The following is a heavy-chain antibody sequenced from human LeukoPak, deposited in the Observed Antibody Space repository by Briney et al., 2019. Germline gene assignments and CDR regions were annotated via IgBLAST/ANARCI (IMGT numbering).Heavy chain of an antibody. D-gene: IGHD2-21*02. CDR1: GFNFANHA. V-gene: IGHV3-23*01. Sequence: TGGSLRLSCAASGFNFANHAMSWVRQTAGKGLEWASAISGGGDITYYADSVKGRFTISRDNSKDTLFLQMHSLRPGDTAVYYCVREDTPATANYWGQGTLVTISS. J-gene: IGHJ4*02. CDR3: VREDTPATANY. CDR2: ISGGGDIT.